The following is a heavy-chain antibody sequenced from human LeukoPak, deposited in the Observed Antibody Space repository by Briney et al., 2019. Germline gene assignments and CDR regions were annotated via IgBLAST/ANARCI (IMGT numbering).Heavy chain of an antibody. CDR1: GYTFTSYA. Sequence: ASVTVSFTASGYTFTSYAMHWVRQAPGQRLEWMGWVNAGNGNTKYSQKFQGRVTITRDTSASTAYMELSSLRSEDTAVYYCARALIVVVTADPPDYWGQGTLVTVSS. V-gene: IGHV1-3*01. CDR3: ARALIVVVTADPPDY. J-gene: IGHJ4*02. D-gene: IGHD2-21*02. CDR2: VNAGNGNT.